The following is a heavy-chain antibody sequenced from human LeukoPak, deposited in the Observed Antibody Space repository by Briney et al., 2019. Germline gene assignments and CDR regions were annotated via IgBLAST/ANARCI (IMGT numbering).Heavy chain of an antibody. V-gene: IGHV1-18*01. CDR2: ISAYNGNT. CDR1: GYTFTSYG. J-gene: IGHJ3*02. CDR3: ARDFGRAARTTDAFDI. Sequence: ASVKVSCKASGYTFTSYGISWVRQAPGQGLEWMGWISAYNGNTNYAQKLQGRVTMTTDTSTSTAYMELRSLRSDDTAVYYYARDFGRAARTTDAFDIWGQGTMVTVSS. D-gene: IGHD6-6*01.